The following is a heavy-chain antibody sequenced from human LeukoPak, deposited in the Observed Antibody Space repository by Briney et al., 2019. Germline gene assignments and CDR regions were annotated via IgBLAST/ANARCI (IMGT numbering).Heavy chain of an antibody. D-gene: IGHD3-22*01. CDR3: ARAGRRYYDSSGPGTWFDP. CDR2: INAGNGNT. Sequence: ASVKVSCKASGYTFTSYYMHWVRQAPGQRLEWMGWINAGNGNTKYSQKFQGRVTITRDTSASTAYMELSSLRSEDTAVYYCARAGRRYYDSSGPGTWFDPWGQGTLVTVSS. V-gene: IGHV1-3*01. J-gene: IGHJ5*02. CDR1: GYTFTSYY.